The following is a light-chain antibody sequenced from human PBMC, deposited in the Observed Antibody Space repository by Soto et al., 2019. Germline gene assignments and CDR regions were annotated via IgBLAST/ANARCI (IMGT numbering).Light chain of an antibody. CDR2: DAS. Sequence: EIALTQSPATLSLPPGERATLSCRASQSVSSYLAWYQQKPGQAPRLLIYDASNRATGIPARFSGSGSGTDFTLTISSLEPEDFAVYYCQQRSNWPPFTFGPGTKVDIK. V-gene: IGKV3-11*01. CDR1: QSVSSY. J-gene: IGKJ3*01. CDR3: QQRSNWPPFT.